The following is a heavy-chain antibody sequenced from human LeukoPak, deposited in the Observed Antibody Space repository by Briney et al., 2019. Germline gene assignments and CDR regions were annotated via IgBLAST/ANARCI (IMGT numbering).Heavy chain of an antibody. Sequence: GSLRLSCTVSGGSISSYYWSWIRQPPGKGLEWIGYIYYSGSTNYNPSLKSRVTISVDTSKNQFSLKLSSVTAADTAVYYCASSRPPYYDSSGYDCWGQGTLVTVSS. D-gene: IGHD3-22*01. CDR2: IYYSGST. CDR3: ASSRPPYYDSSGYDC. J-gene: IGHJ4*02. CDR1: GGSISSYY. V-gene: IGHV4-59*01.